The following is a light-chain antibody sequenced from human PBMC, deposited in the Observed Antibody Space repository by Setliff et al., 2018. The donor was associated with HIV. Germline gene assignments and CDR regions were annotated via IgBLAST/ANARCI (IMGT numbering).Light chain of an antibody. V-gene: IGLV2-14*03. CDR2: DAS. CDR3: NSFASNSAYTPYV. Sequence: LTQPASVSGSPGQSITIPCTGTSSDIGRYNSVSWYQQNPGKAPKLIIYDASNRPSGVSTRFSASKSANTASLTISGLQAEDEADYYCNSFASNSAYTPYVFGTGTKVTVL. CDR1: SSDIGRYNS. J-gene: IGLJ1*01.